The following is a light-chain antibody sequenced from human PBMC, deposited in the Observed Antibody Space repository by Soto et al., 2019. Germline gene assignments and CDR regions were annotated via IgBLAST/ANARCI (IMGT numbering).Light chain of an antibody. Sequence: EIEVTHSPSTLSCSPGERAPLSFGASQSVSSFFAWYQQKPGQSPRLLIYDASNRASGIPARFTGSGSGTDFTLTSSSVEPEDSAVYYCQQRGNLWTFGQGTKVDSK. V-gene: IGKV3-11*01. J-gene: IGKJ1*01. CDR2: DAS. CDR3: QQRGNLWT. CDR1: QSVSSF.